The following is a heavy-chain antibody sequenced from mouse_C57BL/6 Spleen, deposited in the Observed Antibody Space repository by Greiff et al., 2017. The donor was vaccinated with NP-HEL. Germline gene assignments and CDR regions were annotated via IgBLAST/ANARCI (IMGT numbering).Heavy chain of an antibody. CDR2: IYPGDGDT. D-gene: IGHD3-1*01. J-gene: IGHJ4*01. V-gene: IGHV1-82*01. CDR3: ARSGDPMDY. CDR1: GYAFSSSW. Sequence: QVQLQQSGPELVKPGASVKISCKASGYAFSSSWMNWVKQRPGKGLEWIGRIYPGDGDTNYNGNVKGKALLTADKSSSTAYKQLSSLTSEDSAVYFCARSGDPMDYWGQGTSVTVSS.